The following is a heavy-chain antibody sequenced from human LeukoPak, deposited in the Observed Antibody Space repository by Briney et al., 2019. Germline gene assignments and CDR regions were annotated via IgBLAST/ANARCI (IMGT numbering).Heavy chain of an antibody. CDR2: IYYSGST. CDR1: GGSISSSSYY. D-gene: IGHD5-24*01. V-gene: IGHV4-39*07. CDR3: AGGRRGGYNLRNYDY. Sequence: TASETLSLTCTVSGGSISSSSYYWGWIRQPPGKGLEWIGSIYYSGSTYYNPSLKSRVTISVDTSKSQFSLKLSSVTAADTAVYYCAGGRRGGYNLRNYDYWGQGTLVTVSS. J-gene: IGHJ4*02.